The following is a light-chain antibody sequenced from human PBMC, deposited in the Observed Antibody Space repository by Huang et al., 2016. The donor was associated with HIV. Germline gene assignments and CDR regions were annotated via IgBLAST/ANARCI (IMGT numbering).Light chain of an antibody. CDR1: QSVSTW. J-gene: IGKJ1*01. Sequence: DIQMTQSSFTLSASVGDRVTIACRASQSVSTWLAGYQQKPGRAPNLLIYEASTLESGVPSRFSGGGSGTDFALTISSLQPDDFATYYCQQYKSFPWTFGQGTKVEV. CDR2: EAS. CDR3: QQYKSFPWT. V-gene: IGKV1-5*03.